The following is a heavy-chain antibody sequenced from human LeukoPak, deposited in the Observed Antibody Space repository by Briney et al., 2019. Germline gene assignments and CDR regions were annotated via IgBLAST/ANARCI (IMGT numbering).Heavy chain of an antibody. Sequence: PGGSLRLSCAASGFTFTNYAMSWVRQAPGKGLESVSVISGTGAFTYYADSVKGRFTISRDNSKNTLYLQMISLRADDTTIYYCAKGHSDYGTGFDLWGRGTLVTVSS. D-gene: IGHD4-17*01. V-gene: IGHV3-23*01. J-gene: IGHJ4*02. CDR2: ISGTGAFT. CDR3: AKGHSDYGTGFDL. CDR1: GFTFTNYA.